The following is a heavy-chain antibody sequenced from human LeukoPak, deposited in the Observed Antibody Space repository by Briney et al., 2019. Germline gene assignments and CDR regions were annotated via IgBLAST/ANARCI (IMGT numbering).Heavy chain of an antibody. V-gene: IGHV1-69*06. D-gene: IGHD6-6*01. CDR3: ATYASSIAYASENY. CDR2: IIPIVGTP. J-gene: IGHJ4*02. CDR1: GYTFSSYA. Sequence: GASVKVSCKASGYTFSSYAMNWVRQAPGQGLEWMGWIIPIVGTPNYAQKFKGRVTITSDTSTSTAYMEMSSLRSEDTAVYYCATYASSIAYASENYWRQGTLITVS.